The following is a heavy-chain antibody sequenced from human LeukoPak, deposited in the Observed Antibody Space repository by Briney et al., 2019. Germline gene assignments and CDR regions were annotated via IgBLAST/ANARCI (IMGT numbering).Heavy chain of an antibody. V-gene: IGHV3-21*01. CDR1: GFTFSTYS. CDR3: ARCSGGSRDHSADY. D-gene: IGHD2-15*01. CDR2: ISSSSSHI. Sequence: GGSLRLSCAASGFTFSTYSMNWVRQAPGKGLEWVSCISSSSSHIYYADSVKGRFTISRDNAKNSLYLQMNSLRAEDTAVYYCARCSGGSRDHSADYWGQGSLVTVSS. J-gene: IGHJ4*02.